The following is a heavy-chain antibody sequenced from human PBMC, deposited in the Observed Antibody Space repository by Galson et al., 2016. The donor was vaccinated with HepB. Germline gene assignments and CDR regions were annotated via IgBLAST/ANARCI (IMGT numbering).Heavy chain of an antibody. V-gene: IGHV1-46*01. D-gene: IGHD3/OR15-3a*01. Sequence: SVKVSCKASGYTLTSYYMHWVRQAPGQGLEWMGILNPSGGATTYAQKFQARVTMTRDTSTSTVYMELSSLRSEDTAAYYCARAWTYYFDYWGQGTLVTVSS. J-gene: IGHJ4*02. CDR2: LNPSGGAT. CDR1: GYTLTSYY. CDR3: ARAWTYYFDY.